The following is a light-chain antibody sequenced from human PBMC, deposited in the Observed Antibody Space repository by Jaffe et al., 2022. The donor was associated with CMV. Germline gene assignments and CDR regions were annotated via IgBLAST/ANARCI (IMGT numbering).Light chain of an antibody. Sequence: SYGLTQPPSVSVSPGQTARITCSGEGLPDKEVSWYQQRPGQAPMLIMYRDTERPSGIPGRFSGSSSGTIATLTISGVQAEDEADYYCQSGDNSDNQVTFGGGTKLTVL. J-gene: IGLJ3*02. CDR3: QSGDNSDNQVT. CDR2: RDT. V-gene: IGLV3-25*03. CDR1: GLPDKE.